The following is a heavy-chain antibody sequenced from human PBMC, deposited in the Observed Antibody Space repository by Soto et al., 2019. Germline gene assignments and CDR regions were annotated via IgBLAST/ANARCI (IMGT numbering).Heavy chain of an antibody. J-gene: IGHJ4*01. Sequence: QVQLVQSGAEEKKPGASVKVSCKASGYTFTSYAMHWVRQAPGQRLEWMGWINAGNGNTKYSQKFQGRVTITRDTSASPAYMEVSSLRSEDTAVYYCARRSGDYLIDDYWGQGTLVTVSS. D-gene: IGHD3-22*01. CDR3: ARRSGDYLIDDY. CDR1: GYTFTSYA. V-gene: IGHV1-3*05. CDR2: INAGNGNT.